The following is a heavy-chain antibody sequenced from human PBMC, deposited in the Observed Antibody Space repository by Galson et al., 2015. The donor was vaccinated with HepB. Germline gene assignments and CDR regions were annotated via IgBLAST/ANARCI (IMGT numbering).Heavy chain of an antibody. Sequence: SLRLSCAASGFTFSSYAMHWVRQAPGKGLEYVSAISSNGGSTYYADSVKGRFTISRDNSKNTLYLQMSSLRAEDTAVYYCVKDSTRGAYYDSTPKGLLYFDYWGQGTLVTVSS. CDR2: ISSNGGST. D-gene: IGHD3-22*01. J-gene: IGHJ4*02. CDR1: GFTFSSYA. CDR3: VKDSTRGAYYDSTPKGLLYFDY. V-gene: IGHV3-64D*06.